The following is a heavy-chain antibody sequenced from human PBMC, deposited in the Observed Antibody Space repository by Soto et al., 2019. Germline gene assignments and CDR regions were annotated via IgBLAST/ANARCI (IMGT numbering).Heavy chain of an antibody. CDR1: GYTLTELS. CDR3: ATLADYFGSGSFPSYFDY. CDR2: FDPEDIKT. J-gene: IGHJ4*02. D-gene: IGHD3-10*01. Sequence: ATGKVACKGFGYTLTELSVHWVRQPPGKGLEWMGGFDPEDIKTIYAQKFQGRVTMTEDRSTDTAYMELSSLRSEDTAVYYCATLADYFGSGSFPSYFDYWGQGTLVTVSS. V-gene: IGHV1-24*01.